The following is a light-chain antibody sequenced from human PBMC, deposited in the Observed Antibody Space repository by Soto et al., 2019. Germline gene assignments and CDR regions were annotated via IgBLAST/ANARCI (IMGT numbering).Light chain of an antibody. Sequence: DIEMTQSPSSLYASVRDRVTITCRASESISSKLNWYQQKPGKAPALLISGASRLHSGVPSRFSGSGSGTDFTLSISCLQQDDFATYYCQQGYRTPFTFGTGTKVDIK. V-gene: IGKV1-39*01. J-gene: IGKJ3*01. CDR1: ESISSK. CDR3: QQGYRTPFT. CDR2: GAS.